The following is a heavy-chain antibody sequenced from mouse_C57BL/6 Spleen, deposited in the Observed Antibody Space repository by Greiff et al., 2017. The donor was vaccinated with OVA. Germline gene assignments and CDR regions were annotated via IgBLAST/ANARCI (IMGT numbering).Heavy chain of an antibody. CDR2: ISDGGSYT. V-gene: IGHV5-4*03. Sequence: EVMLVESGGGLVKPGGSLKLSCAASGFTFSSYAMSWVRQTPEKRLEWVATISDGGSYTYYPDNVKGRFTISRDNAKNNLYLQMSHLKSDDTAMYYCARGGYYGRRDYFEYSGQGTTLTFST. CDR3: ARGGYYGRRDYFEY. D-gene: IGHD1-1*01. J-gene: IGHJ2*01. CDR1: GFTFSSYA.